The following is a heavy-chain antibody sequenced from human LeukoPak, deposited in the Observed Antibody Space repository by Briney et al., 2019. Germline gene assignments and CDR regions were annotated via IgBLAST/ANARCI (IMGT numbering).Heavy chain of an antibody. V-gene: IGHV3-30*18. J-gene: IGHJ4*02. D-gene: IGHD1-7*01. Sequence: GRSLRLSCAASGFTFSSYGMHWVRQAPGKGLEWVAVISYDGSNKYYADSVKGRFTISRDNSKNTLYLQMNSLRAEDTAVYYCAKDGNYAHFDYWGQGTLVTGSS. CDR3: AKDGNYAHFDY. CDR2: ISYDGSNK. CDR1: GFTFSSYG.